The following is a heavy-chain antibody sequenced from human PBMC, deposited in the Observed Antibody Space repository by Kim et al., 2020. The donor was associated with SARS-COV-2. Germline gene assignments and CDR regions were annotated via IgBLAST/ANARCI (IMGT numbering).Heavy chain of an antibody. CDR1: GFSVSSNY. V-gene: IGHV3-53*01. D-gene: IGHD6-25*01. CDR2: IYSGGDS. J-gene: IGHJ4*02. Sequence: GGSLRLSCAASGFSVSSNYMTWVRQAPGKGLEWISGIYSGGDSYYADSVKGRFTISRDNSRNTLYLQMNSLRAEDTAMYYCARDAPAFPLVAATTNWGQGTLGTVSS. CDR3: ARDAPAFPLVAATTN.